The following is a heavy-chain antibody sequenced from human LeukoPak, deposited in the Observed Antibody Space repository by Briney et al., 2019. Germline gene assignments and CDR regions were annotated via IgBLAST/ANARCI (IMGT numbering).Heavy chain of an antibody. CDR2: IYSGGST. D-gene: IGHD3-22*01. Sequence: PGGSLGLSCAASGFTVSSNYMSWVRQAPGKGLEWVSVIYSGGSTYYADSVKGRFTISRDNSKNTLYLQMNSLRAEDTAVYYCARDSGSGYSLDYWGQGTLVTVSS. J-gene: IGHJ4*02. CDR1: GFTVSSNY. V-gene: IGHV3-53*01. CDR3: ARDSGSGYSLDY.